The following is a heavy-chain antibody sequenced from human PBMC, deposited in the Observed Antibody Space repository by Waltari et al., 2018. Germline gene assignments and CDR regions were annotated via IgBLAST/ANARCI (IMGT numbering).Heavy chain of an antibody. CDR1: GGSISSYY. Sequence: QVQLQESGPGLVKPSETLSLTCTVSGGSISSYYWSWIRQPPGKGLEWIGYIYYSGSTTYNPSLKGRVTISVDTSKNQFSLKLSSVTAADTAVYYCARGAVYFDYWGQGTLVTVSS. CDR2: IYYSGST. CDR3: ARGAVYFDY. V-gene: IGHV4-59*01. J-gene: IGHJ4*02.